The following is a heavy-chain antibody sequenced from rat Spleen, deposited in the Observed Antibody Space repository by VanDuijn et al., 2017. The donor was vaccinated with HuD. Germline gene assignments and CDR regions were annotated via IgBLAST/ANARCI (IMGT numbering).Heavy chain of an antibody. CDR3: TTWFAY. CDR1: GFTFNNYD. Sequence: EVQLVESGGGLVQPGRSLQLSCAASGFTFNNYDMAWVRQTPTKGLEWVASISSDGSNTYYRDSVKGRFTISRDNAKRTLFLQMDSLRSDDTATYYCTTWFAYWGQGTLVSVSS. V-gene: IGHV5-25*01. J-gene: IGHJ3*01. CDR2: ISSDGSNT.